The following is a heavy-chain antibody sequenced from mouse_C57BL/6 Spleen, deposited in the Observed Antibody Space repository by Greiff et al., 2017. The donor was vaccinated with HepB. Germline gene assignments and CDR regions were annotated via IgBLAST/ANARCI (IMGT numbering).Heavy chain of an antibody. Sequence: QVQLQQPGAELVKPGASVKLSCKASGYTFTSYWMHWVKQRPGQGLEWIGMIHPNSGSTNYNEKFKSKGTLTVDKSSSTAYMQLSSLTSEDSAVYYCARGEDGSFYFDYWGQGTTLTVSS. J-gene: IGHJ2*01. V-gene: IGHV1-64*01. CDR3: ARGEDGSFYFDY. CDR1: GYTFTSYW. CDR2: IHPNSGST. D-gene: IGHD1-1*01.